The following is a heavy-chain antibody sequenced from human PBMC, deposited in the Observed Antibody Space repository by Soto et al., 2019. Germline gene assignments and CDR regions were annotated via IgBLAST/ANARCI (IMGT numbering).Heavy chain of an antibody. J-gene: IGHJ4*02. V-gene: IGHV4-59*01. CDR2: IYYSGST. Sequence: SETLSLTCTVSGGSINAYFWTWIRQPPGKGLEWIGYIYYSGSTNYNPSLKSRVSISLHTSKNQFSLKLTSVTSADTAVYYCARGVDRQWADYWGQGXLVTVYS. CDR3: ARGVDRQWADY. CDR1: GGSINAYF. D-gene: IGHD6-19*01.